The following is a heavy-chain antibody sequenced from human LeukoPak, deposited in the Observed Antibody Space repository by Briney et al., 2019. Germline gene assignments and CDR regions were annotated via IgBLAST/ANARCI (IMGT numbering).Heavy chain of an antibody. D-gene: IGHD6-19*01. V-gene: IGHV4-59*01. CDR1: GGSISSYY. J-gene: IGHJ5*02. CDR2: IYNSGST. CDR3: ARSSSSGWGFRFDP. Sequence: PSETLSLTCTVSGGSISSYYWNWIRQPPGKGLEWIGYIYNSGSTNNNPSLKSRVTISVDTSKNQFSLKLSSVTAADTAVYYCARSSSSGWGFRFDPWGQGTLVTVSS.